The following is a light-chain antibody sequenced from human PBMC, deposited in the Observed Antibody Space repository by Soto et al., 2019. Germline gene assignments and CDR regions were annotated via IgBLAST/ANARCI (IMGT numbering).Light chain of an antibody. CDR1: QGISSF. V-gene: IGKV1-8*01. Sequence: AIRMTQSPSSFSASTGDRVTITCRASQGISSFLAWYQQKPGKAPKLPIYAASTLQSGVPSRFSGSGSGTDFSLTISCLQSEDFATYYCQQYYSYPRTFGQGTTVEIK. CDR3: QQYYSYPRT. CDR2: AAS. J-gene: IGKJ1*01.